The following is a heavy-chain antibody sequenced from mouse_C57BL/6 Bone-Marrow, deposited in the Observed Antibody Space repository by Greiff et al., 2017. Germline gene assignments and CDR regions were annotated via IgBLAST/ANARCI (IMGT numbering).Heavy chain of an antibody. CDR3: TTGYYGSSHFAY. J-gene: IGHJ3*01. CDR2: IDPEDGDT. Sequence: VQLQQSGAELVRPGASVKLSCTASGFNIKDYYMHWVKQRPEQGLEWIGRIDPEDGDTEYAPKFQGKATMTADTSSNTAYLQLSSLTSEDTAVYYCTTGYYGSSHFAYWGQGTLVTVSA. CDR1: GFNIKDYY. D-gene: IGHD1-1*01. V-gene: IGHV14-1*01.